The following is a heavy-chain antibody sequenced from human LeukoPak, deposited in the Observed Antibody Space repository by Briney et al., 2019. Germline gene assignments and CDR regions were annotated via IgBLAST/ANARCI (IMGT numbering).Heavy chain of an antibody. V-gene: IGHV1-69*13. D-gene: IGHD3-3*01. J-gene: IGHJ4*02. CDR1: GGTFSRYA. Sequence: SVKVSCKASGGTFSRYAISWVRQAPGQGLEWMGGISPIFGTVNYAQKFQGRVTITADESTSTAYMEVSSLRSEDTAVYYCARDLRLTIFGVVIFGYWGQGTLVTVSS. CDR2: ISPIFGTV. CDR3: ARDLRLTIFGVVIFGY.